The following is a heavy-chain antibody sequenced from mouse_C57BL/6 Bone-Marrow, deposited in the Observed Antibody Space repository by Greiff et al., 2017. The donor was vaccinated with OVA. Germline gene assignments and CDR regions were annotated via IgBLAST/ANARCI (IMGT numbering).Heavy chain of an antibody. CDR2: INPSNGGT. V-gene: IGHV1-53*01. Sequence: VQLQQPGTELVKPGASVKLSCKASGYTFTSYWLHWVQQRPGQGLEWIGNINPSNGGTNYNEKFKSKATLTVDKSSSTAYMQLSSLTSEDSAFYYWARRGYYYGSSYWYFDVWGTGTTVTVSS. CDR1: GYTFTSYW. CDR3: ARRGYYYGSSYWYFDV. D-gene: IGHD1-1*01. J-gene: IGHJ1*03.